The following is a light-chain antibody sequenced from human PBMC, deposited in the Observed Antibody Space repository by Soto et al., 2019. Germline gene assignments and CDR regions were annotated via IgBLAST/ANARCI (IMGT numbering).Light chain of an antibody. CDR1: QSISSISSY. CDR2: AAS. V-gene: IGKV1-39*01. J-gene: IGKJ1*01. CDR3: QQSYSTPLA. Sequence: DIQMTQSPSSLSASVGDRVTITCRACQSISSISSYLNWYQQKPGKAPKLLIYAASTLQSGVPSRFSGSGSGTDFTLTISSLQPEDFATYYCQQSYSTPLAFGQGTKVEIK.